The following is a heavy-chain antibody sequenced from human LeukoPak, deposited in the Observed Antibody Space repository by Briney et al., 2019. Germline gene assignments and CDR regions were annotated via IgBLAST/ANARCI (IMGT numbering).Heavy chain of an antibody. V-gene: IGHV4-59*01. J-gene: IGHJ4*02. D-gene: IGHD3-22*01. CDR2: IYYSGST. CDR3: ARGKEYYYDSSGYYYSVYYFDY. CDR1: GGSISSYY. Sequence: SETLSLTCTVSGGSISSYYWSWIRQPPGKGLEWIGNIYYSGSTIYNPSLQSRVTMSVDTSKNQFSLNLTSVTAADTAVYYCARGKEYYYDSSGYYYSVYYFDYWGQGTLVTVSS.